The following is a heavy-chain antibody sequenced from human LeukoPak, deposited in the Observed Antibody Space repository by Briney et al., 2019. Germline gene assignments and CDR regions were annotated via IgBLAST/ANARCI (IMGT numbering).Heavy chain of an antibody. V-gene: IGHV3-23*01. D-gene: IGHD1-26*01. J-gene: IGHJ4*02. Sequence: PGGSLRLSCAASGFTVSSNYMSWVRQAPGKGLEWVSGISGSDSSTYYADSVKGRFTISRDNSKNTLYLQMNSLRAEDTAVYYCAKDQGLVGVTALDYWGQGTLVTVSS. CDR1: GFTVSSNY. CDR3: AKDQGLVGVTALDY. CDR2: ISGSDSST.